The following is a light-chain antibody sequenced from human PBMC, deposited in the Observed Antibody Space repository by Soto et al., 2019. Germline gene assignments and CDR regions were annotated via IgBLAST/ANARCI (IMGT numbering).Light chain of an antibody. Sequence: DSLMSKSPESLAVSLGESATINCTSSQSVLYRSNSQNYLGWYQQKPGQPPRXIIYWASIRESGVPDRFSGSGSGTDCTLTISSLQAEDVALYYCQQYYSSPITFGQGTRLEI. CDR2: WAS. V-gene: IGKV4-1*01. CDR3: QQYYSSPIT. CDR1: QSVLYRSNSQNY. J-gene: IGKJ5*01.